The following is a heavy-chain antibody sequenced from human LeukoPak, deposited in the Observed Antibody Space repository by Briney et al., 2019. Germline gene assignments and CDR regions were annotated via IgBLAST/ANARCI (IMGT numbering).Heavy chain of an antibody. CDR1: GGSISSGSYY. Sequence: SETLSLTCTVSGGSISSGSYYWSWIRQPAGKGLEWIGRIYTSGSTNYNPSLKSRVTISVDTSKNQFSLKLSSVTAADTAVYYCARDYDYWGQGTLVTVSS. J-gene: IGHJ4*02. V-gene: IGHV4-61*02. CDR3: ARDYDY. CDR2: IYTSGST.